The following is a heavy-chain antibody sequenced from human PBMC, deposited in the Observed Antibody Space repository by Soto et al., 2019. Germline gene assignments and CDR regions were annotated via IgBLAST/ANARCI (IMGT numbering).Heavy chain of an antibody. D-gene: IGHD3-22*01. V-gene: IGHV3-7*01. CDR3: ARDLGYYDSSGYYSPMDV. CDR2: IKQDGSEK. CDR1: GFTFSSYW. J-gene: IGHJ6*02. Sequence: GGSLRLSCAASGFTFSSYWMSWVRQAPGKGLEWVANIKQDGSEKYYVDSVKGRFTISRDNAKNSLYLQMNSLRAEDTAVYYCARDLGYYDSSGYYSPMDVWGQGTTVTV.